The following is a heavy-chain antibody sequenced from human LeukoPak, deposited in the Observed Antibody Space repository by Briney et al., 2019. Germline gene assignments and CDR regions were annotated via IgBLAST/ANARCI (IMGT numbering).Heavy chain of an antibody. CDR1: GYTFTSYG. J-gene: IGHJ4*02. CDR2: ISAYNGNT. Sequence: ASVKVSCTASGYTFTSYGIGWVRQAPGQGLEWMGWISAYNGNTNYAQKLQGRVTMTTDTSTSTAYMELRSLRSDDTAVYYCARVDYYDSSGYYPFDYWGQGTLVTVSS. V-gene: IGHV1-18*01. CDR3: ARVDYYDSSGYYPFDY. D-gene: IGHD3-22*01.